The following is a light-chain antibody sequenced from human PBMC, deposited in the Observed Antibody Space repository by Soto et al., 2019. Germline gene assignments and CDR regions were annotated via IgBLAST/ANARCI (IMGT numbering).Light chain of an antibody. V-gene: IGKV3-15*01. Sequence: EIVMKQSPATLSVSPGERATLSCRASQSVSSNLAWYQQKPGQAPRLLIYGASTRATGIPARFGGSGSGTEFTLTISSLQSEDFAVYYCQQYNNWPRTFGQGTKVDI. CDR2: GAS. J-gene: IGKJ1*01. CDR1: QSVSSN. CDR3: QQYNNWPRT.